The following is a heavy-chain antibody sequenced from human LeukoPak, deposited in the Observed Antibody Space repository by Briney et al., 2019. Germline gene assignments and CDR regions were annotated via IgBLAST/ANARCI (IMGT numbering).Heavy chain of an antibody. V-gene: IGHV3-21*05. CDR3: ARGHNSGYYLKY. D-gene: IGHD3-22*01. CDR2: ISGSSSYT. CDR1: GFTFSSYG. Sequence: GRSLRLSCAASGFTFSSYGMHWVRQAPGKGLEWVSDISGSSSYTDYADSVKGRFTISKDNANSSVFLQMDSLRAEDTAVYYYARGHNSGYYLKYWGQGTLVTVSS. J-gene: IGHJ4*02.